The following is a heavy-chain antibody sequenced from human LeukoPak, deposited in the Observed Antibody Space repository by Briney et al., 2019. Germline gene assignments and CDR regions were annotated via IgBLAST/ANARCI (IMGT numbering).Heavy chain of an antibody. Sequence: PSETLSLTCTVSGGSISSYYWSWIRQPPGKGLEWIGYIYYSGSTNYNPSLKSRVTISVDTSKNQFSLKLSSVTAADTAVYYCARDATWAPDAFDIWGQGTVVTVSS. CDR3: ARDATWAPDAFDI. CDR2: IYYSGST. J-gene: IGHJ3*02. CDR1: GGSISSYY. V-gene: IGHV4-59*01. D-gene: IGHD7-27*01.